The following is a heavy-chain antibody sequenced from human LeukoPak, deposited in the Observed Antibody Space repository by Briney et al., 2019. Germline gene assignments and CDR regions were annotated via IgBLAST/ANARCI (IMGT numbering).Heavy chain of an antibody. CDR1: GYSFTSYW. D-gene: IGHD3-9*01. CDR2: IYPGDSDT. Sequence: GESLKISCKGSGYSFTSYWIGCVRQMPGKGLEWMGIIYPGDSDTRYSPSFQGQVTISADKSISTAYLQWSSLKASDTAMYYCARQKGRYYDILTGYYSDYYYGMDVWGKGTTVTVSS. CDR3: ARQKGRYYDILTGYYSDYYYGMDV. J-gene: IGHJ6*04. V-gene: IGHV5-51*01.